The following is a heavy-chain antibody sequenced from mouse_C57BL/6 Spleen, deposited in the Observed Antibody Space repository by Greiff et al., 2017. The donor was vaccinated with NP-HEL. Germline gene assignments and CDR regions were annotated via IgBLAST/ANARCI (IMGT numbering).Heavy chain of an antibody. J-gene: IGHJ4*01. D-gene: IGHD3-2*02. V-gene: IGHV1-39*01. Sequence: EVQLQQSGPELVKPGASVKISCKASGYSFTDYNMHWVKQSNGKSLEWIGVINPNYGTTSYNQKFKGKATLTVDTSSSTAYMQLNRLTAEDSAVYYCARSGVGQLRRPNYYAMDYWGQGTSVTVSS. CDR3: ARSGVGQLRRPNYYAMDY. CDR1: GYSFTDYN. CDR2: INPNYGTT.